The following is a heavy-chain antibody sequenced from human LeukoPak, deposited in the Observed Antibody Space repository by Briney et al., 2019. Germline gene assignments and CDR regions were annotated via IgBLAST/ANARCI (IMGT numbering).Heavy chain of an antibody. CDR2: IYHSGST. CDR1: GGSISSGGYS. J-gene: IGHJ4*02. V-gene: IGHV4-30-2*01. Sequence: SQTLSLTCAVSGGSISSGGYSWSWIRQPPGKGLEWIGYIYHSGSTYYNPSLKGRVTISVDRSKNQFSLKLSSVTAADTAVYYCARGPYYYDSSGYGFDYWGQGTLVTVSS. CDR3: ARGPYYYDSSGYGFDY. D-gene: IGHD3-22*01.